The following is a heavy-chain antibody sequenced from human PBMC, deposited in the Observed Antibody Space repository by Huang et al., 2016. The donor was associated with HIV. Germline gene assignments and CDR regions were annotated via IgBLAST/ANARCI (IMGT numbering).Heavy chain of an antibody. D-gene: IGHD3-22*01. Sequence: QVQLVESGGGVAQPGRSLRLSCAASGFTFSGYCMHWVRQAPGKGLEWVAVISYDGSNKHYADSVKGRFTISRDNSKNTLYLQMNSLRAEDTAVYYCARDGLVSNYYYDSSGYYLGDAFDIWGQGTMVTVSS. CDR2: ISYDGSNK. CDR1: GFTFSGYC. CDR3: ARDGLVSNYYYDSSGYYLGDAFDI. J-gene: IGHJ3*02. V-gene: IGHV3-30-3*01.